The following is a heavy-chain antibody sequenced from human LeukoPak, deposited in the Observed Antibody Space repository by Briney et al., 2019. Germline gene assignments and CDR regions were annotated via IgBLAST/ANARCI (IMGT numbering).Heavy chain of an antibody. V-gene: IGHV3-53*01. CDR2: LYTGGEK. Sequence: GGSLRLSCVASGFTFSTYWMSWVRQAPGKGLEWVSVLYTGGEKYFADFVKGRFTTSRDNSNNMVFLQMNSLTAEDTALYYCAGGQMFTSGGFDNWGQGTLVTVSS. J-gene: IGHJ4*02. CDR1: GFTFSTYW. CDR3: AGGQMFTSGGFDN. D-gene: IGHD6-19*01.